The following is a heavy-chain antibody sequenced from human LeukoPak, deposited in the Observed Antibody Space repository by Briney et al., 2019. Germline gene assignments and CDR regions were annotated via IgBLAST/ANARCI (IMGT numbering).Heavy chain of an antibody. CDR3: AKCYYDSSTSGTDW. Sequence: GGSMRLSCAASGFTFSNYAMSWVRQAPGRGLELVSAFSGSGGSTYYADSVVKGRFTISRDNSKNTLYLQMNSLRAEDTAVYYCAKCYYDSSTSGTDWWGQGTLVTASS. V-gene: IGHV3-23*01. D-gene: IGHD3-22*01. J-gene: IGHJ4*02. CDR1: GFTFSNYA. CDR2: FSGSGGST.